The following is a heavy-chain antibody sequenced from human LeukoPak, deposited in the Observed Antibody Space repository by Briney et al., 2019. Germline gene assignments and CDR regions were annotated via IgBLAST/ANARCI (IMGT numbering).Heavy chain of an antibody. CDR3: AKSRTYYYDSGIDY. V-gene: IGHV4-31*03. CDR1: GGSISSGGYY. Sequence: SETLSLTCTVSGGSISSGGYYWSWIRQHPGKGLEWIGYIYYSGSTYYNPSLKSRVTISVDRSKNQFSLKLSSVTAADTAVYYCAKSRTYYYDSGIDYWGQGTLVTVSS. CDR2: IYYSGST. D-gene: IGHD3-10*01. J-gene: IGHJ4*02.